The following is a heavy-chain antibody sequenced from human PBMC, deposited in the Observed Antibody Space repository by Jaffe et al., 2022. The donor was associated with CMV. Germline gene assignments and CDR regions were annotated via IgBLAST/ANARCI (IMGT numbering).Heavy chain of an antibody. V-gene: IGHV4-39*01. J-gene: IGHJ4*02. CDR2: IYYSGST. CDR3: ASTPKTYYYDSSGYYWVY. Sequence: QLQLQESGPGLVKPSETLSLTCTVSGGSISSSSYYWGWIRQPPGKGLEWIGSIYYSGSTYYNPSLKSRVTISVDTSKNQFSLKLSSVTAADTAVYYCASTPKTYYYDSSGYYWVYWGQGTLVTVSS. CDR1: GGSISSSSYY. D-gene: IGHD3-22*01.